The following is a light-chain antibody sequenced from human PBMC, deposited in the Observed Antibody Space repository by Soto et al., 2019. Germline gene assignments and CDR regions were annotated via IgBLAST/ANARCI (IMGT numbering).Light chain of an antibody. CDR1: SSNIGSNT. Sequence: QAVLTQPPSASGTPGQRVTISCSGSSSNIGSNTVNWYQQLPGTAPKLLIYSNNQRPSGVPDRFSGSKSGTSASLAISGRQSEDEADYYCAACDDSLKGPLVVFGGGTKVTVL. V-gene: IGLV1-44*01. CDR2: SNN. J-gene: IGLJ2*01. CDR3: AACDDSLKGPLVV.